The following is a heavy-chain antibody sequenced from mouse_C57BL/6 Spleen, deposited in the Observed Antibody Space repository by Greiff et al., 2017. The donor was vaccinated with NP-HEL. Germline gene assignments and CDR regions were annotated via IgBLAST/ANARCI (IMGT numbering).Heavy chain of an antibody. CDR3: ARDYSDYGYYFDY. D-gene: IGHD2-13*01. CDR1: GFTFSSYA. V-gene: IGHV5-4*01. CDR2: ISDGGSYT. Sequence: EVMLVESGGGLVKPGGSLKLSCAASGFTFSSYAMSWVRQTPEKRLEWVATISDGGSYTYYPDNVKGRFTISRDNAKNNLYLQMRHLKSEDTAMYYCARDYSDYGYYFDYWGQGTTLTVSS. J-gene: IGHJ2*01.